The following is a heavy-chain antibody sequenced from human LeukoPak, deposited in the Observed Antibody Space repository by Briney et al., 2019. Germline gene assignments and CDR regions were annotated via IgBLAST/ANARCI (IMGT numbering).Heavy chain of an antibody. Sequence: GGALETSLHGPGYPLTWYWLELGPPVSGEGLGGMGIIYSGDSDTRYSPSFQGQVTISADRSTFTAYLQWNSLKASDTAMYYCTTLPYSGQDYLDVGPDFWGQGTLVTVSS. V-gene: IGHV5-51*01. CDR2: IYSGDSDT. CDR3: TTLPYSGQDYLDVGPDF. J-gene: IGHJ4*02. CDR1: GYPLTWYW. D-gene: IGHD5-12*01.